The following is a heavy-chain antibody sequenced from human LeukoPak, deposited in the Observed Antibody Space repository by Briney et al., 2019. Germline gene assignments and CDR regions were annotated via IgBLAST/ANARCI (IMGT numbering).Heavy chain of an antibody. CDR3: ARDGYYYGSSGYLYFDY. V-gene: IGHV4-4*07. Sequence: SETLSLTCTVSGGSISSYYWSWIRQPAGKGLEWIGRIYTSGSTNYNPSLKSRVTMSVDTSKNQFSLKLSSVTAADTAVYYCARDGYYYGSSGYLYFDYWGQGTLVTVSS. CDR2: IYTSGST. J-gene: IGHJ4*02. CDR1: GGSISSYY. D-gene: IGHD3-22*01.